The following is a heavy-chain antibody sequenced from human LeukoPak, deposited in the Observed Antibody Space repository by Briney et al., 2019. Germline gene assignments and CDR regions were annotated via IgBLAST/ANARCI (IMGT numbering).Heavy chain of an antibody. CDR3: ARDRFGGWYALFDY. CDR2: INYSGST. CDR1: GFTFSSYA. D-gene: IGHD6-19*01. J-gene: IGHJ4*02. Sequence: PGGSLRLSCAASGFTFSSYAMSWVRQPPGKGLEWIGSINYSGSTYYNPSLKSRVTMSVDTSKNQFSLKLSSVTAADTAVYYCARDRFGGWYALFDYWGQGTLVTVSS. V-gene: IGHV4-38-2*02.